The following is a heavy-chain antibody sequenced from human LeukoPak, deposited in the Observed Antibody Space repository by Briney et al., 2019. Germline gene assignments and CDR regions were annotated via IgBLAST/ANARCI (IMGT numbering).Heavy chain of an antibody. CDR1: GGSFRGYY. V-gene: IGHV4-34*01. J-gene: IGHJ6*02. D-gene: IGHD2-2*01. Sequence: SETLSLTCAVYGGSFRGYYWSWIRQPPGKGLEWIGEINHSGSTNYNPSLKSRVTISVDTSKNQFSLKLSSVTAADTAVYYCARNEPVVPAAMRYYYYYGMDVWGQGTTVTVSS. CDR2: INHSGST. CDR3: ARNEPVVPAAMRYYYYYGMDV.